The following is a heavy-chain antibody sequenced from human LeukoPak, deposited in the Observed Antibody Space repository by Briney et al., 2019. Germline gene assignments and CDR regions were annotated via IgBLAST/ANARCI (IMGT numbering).Heavy chain of an antibody. CDR1: GFTFSSYG. D-gene: IGHD2-2*01. J-gene: IGHJ4*02. CDR2: IWYDGSNK. CDR3: AREGPPYCSSTSCPLDY. Sequence: GGSLRLSCAASGFTFSSYGMHWVRQAPGKGLEWVAVIWYDGSNKYYADSVKGRFTISRDNSKNTLYLRMNSLRAEDTAVYYCAREGPPYCSSTSCPLDYWGQGTLVTVSS. V-gene: IGHV3-33*01.